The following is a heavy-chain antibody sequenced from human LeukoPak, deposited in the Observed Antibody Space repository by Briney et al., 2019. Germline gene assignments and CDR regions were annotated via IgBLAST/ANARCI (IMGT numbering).Heavy chain of an antibody. J-gene: IGHJ4*02. CDR1: GGSFSGYY. Sequence: SETLSLTCAVYGGSFSGYYWSWIRQPPGKGLEWIGEINHSGSTNYNPSLKSRVTVSVDTSKNQFSLKLCSVTAADTAVYYCSRRPSRSRFDYWGQGALVTVSS. CDR3: SRRPSRSRFDY. D-gene: IGHD6-19*01. CDR2: INHSGST. V-gene: IGHV4-34*01.